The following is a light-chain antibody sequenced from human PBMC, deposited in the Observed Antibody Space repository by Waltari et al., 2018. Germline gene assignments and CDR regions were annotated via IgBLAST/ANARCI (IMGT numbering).Light chain of an antibody. J-gene: IGLJ2*01. V-gene: IGLV1-40*01. CDR3: QSYDNNGRGAVL. CDR1: PSNIGSFH. CDR2: HDT. Sequence: QSLLTQPPSVSGAPGQRLTISCSGGPSNIGSFHVNWYRHLPGTVPKLLIYHDTKRPSGVPDRFSGSKSGTSASLAITGLQPEDEADYYCQSYDNNGRGAVLIGGGTKLTVL.